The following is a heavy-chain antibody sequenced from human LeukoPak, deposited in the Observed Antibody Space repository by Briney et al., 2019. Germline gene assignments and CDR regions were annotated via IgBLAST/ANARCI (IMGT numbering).Heavy chain of an antibody. CDR2: IYTSGST. Sequence: SETLSLTCTVSGGSISSYYWSWIRQPPGKGLEWIGYIYTSGSTTYNPSHKSRVTISVDTSKNQFSLKLSSVTAADTAVYYCARLYQLHNWNLWFSPENWFDPWGQGTLVTVSS. V-gene: IGHV4-4*09. CDR3: ARLYQLHNWNLWFSPENWFDP. D-gene: IGHD1-7*01. J-gene: IGHJ5*02. CDR1: GGSISSYY.